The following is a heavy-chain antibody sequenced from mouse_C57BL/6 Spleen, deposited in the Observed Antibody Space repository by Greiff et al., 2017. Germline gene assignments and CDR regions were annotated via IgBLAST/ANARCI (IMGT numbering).Heavy chain of an antibody. CDR1: GYAFSSSW. D-gene: IGHD2-3*01. Sequence: VKLMESGPELVKPGASVKISCKASGYAFSSSWMNWVKQRPGKGLEWIGRIYPGDGDTNYNGKFKGKATLTADKSSSTAYMQLSSLTSEDSAVYFCASGDGYRSHYFDYWGQGTTLTVSS. V-gene: IGHV1-82*01. CDR2: IYPGDGDT. J-gene: IGHJ2*01. CDR3: ASGDGYRSHYFDY.